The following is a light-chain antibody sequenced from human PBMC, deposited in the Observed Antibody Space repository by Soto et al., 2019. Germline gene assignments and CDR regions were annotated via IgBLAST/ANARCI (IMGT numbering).Light chain of an antibody. CDR2: EVS. CDR1: SSDVGGYNY. J-gene: IGLJ1*01. Sequence: QSALTQPASVSGSPGQEITIYCTGTSSDVGGYNYVSWYQHHPGKAPKLMIYEVSLRPSGVSNRFSGSKSGNTASLTISGLLAEDEADYYCSSSTSSSTYLFGSGTKVTVL. V-gene: IGLV2-14*01. CDR3: SSSTSSSTYL.